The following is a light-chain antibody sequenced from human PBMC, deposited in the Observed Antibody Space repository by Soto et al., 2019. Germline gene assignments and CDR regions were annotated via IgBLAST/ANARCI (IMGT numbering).Light chain of an antibody. CDR2: DAS. Sequence: DIPMTQSPSTLSASVGDRVTITCRASQSISSWLAWYQQKPGKAPKLLIYDASSLESWVPSRFSGSGSGTKFTLTIRSLQPDDFATYYSQQYNSYSGTFGQGTKVEIK. CDR3: QQYNSYSGT. V-gene: IGKV1-5*01. J-gene: IGKJ1*01. CDR1: QSISSW.